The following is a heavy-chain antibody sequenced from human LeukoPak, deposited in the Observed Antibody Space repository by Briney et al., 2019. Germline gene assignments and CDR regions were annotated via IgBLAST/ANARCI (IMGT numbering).Heavy chain of an antibody. Sequence: FYADSVKGRFTISRDNAKNSLYLQLNSLRAEDTAVYYCARAGYSSSWSTQVDAFDIWGQGTMVTVSS. CDR3: ARAGYSSSWSTQVDAFDI. J-gene: IGHJ3*02. V-gene: IGHV3-21*04. D-gene: IGHD6-13*01.